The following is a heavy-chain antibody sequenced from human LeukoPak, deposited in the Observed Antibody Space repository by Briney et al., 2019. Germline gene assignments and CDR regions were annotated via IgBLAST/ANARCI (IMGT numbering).Heavy chain of an antibody. CDR1: GYSFTSYW. J-gene: IGHJ4*02. V-gene: IGHV5-51*01. CDR3: AGLGPVVVIATHFDY. D-gene: IGHD2-21*01. Sequence: GESLKISCKGSGYSFTSYWIGWVRQMPGKGLEWMGIIYPGDSDTRYSPSSQGQVTISADKSISTAYLQWSSLKASDTAMYYCAGLGPVVVIATHFDYWGQGTLVTVSS. CDR2: IYPGDSDT.